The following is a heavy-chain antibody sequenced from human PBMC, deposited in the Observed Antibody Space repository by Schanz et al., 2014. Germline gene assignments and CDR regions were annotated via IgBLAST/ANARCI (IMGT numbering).Heavy chain of an antibody. Sequence: VQLVESGGGLVKPGGSLRLSCAASGFTFSDAWMTWVRQAPGKGLEWVAVIWHDGSGKYYADSVKGRFTISRDNSKNTLYLQMNSLRVEDTAVYYCAKHVRSLTGNDYWGQGTLVTVSS. J-gene: IGHJ4*02. CDR2: IWHDGSGK. CDR1: GFTFSDAW. D-gene: IGHD3-9*01. V-gene: IGHV3-33*06. CDR3: AKHVRSLTGNDY.